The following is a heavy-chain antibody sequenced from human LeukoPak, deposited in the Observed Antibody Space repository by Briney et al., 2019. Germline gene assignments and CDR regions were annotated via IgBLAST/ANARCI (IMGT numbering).Heavy chain of an antibody. Sequence: ASVKVSCKASGYTFTSYGISWVRQAPGQGLEWMGWISGYNGNTNYAQKLQGRVTMTTDTSTSTAYMELRSLRSDDTAVYYCARDGLLDYSNFNGYDYWGQGTLVTVSS. CDR1: GYTFTSYG. J-gene: IGHJ4*02. CDR3: ARDGLLDYSNFNGYDY. CDR2: ISGYNGNT. V-gene: IGHV1-18*01. D-gene: IGHD4-11*01.